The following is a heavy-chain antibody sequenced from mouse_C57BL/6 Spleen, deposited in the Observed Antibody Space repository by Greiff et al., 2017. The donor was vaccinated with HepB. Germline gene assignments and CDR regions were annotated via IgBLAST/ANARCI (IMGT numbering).Heavy chain of an antibody. J-gene: IGHJ3*01. V-gene: IGHV5-17*01. Sequence: EVMLVESGGGLVKPGGSLKLSCAASGFTFSDYGMHWVRQAPEKGLEWVAYISSGSSTIYYADTVKGRFTISRDNAKNTLFLQMTSLRSEDTAMYYCARGDYGSSYPFAYWGQVTLVTVSA. CDR1: GFTFSDYG. CDR3: ARGDYGSSYPFAY. D-gene: IGHD1-1*01. CDR2: ISSGSSTI.